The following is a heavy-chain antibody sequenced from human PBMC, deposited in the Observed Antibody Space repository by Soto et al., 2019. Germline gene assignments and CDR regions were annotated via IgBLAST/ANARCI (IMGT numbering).Heavy chain of an antibody. CDR2: IYHSGST. V-gene: IGHV4-38-2*01. D-gene: IGHD3-10*01. CDR1: GYSISSGYY. J-gene: IGHJ4*02. CDR3: ARSYYGSGHFYFDY. Sequence: PSETLSLTCAVSGYSISSGYYWGWLRQPPGKGLEWIGSIYHSGSTYYNPSLKSRVTISVDTSKNQFSLKLSSVTAADTAVYYCARSYYGSGHFYFDYWGQGTLVTVSS.